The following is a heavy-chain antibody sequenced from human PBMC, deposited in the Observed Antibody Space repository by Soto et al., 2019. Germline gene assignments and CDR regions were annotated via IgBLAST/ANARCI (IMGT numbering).Heavy chain of an antibody. V-gene: IGHV4-39*01. J-gene: IGHJ4*02. CDR2: IYYSGST. CDR3: ARQGTEDIVVVPAAISY. CDR1: GGSISSSSYY. D-gene: IGHD2-2*01. Sequence: QLQLQESGPGLVKPSETLSLTCTVSGGSISSSSYYWGWIRQPPGKGLEWIGSIYYSGSTYYNPSLKSRVTIPVDTSKNQFSLKLSSVTAADTAVYYCARQGTEDIVVVPAAISYWGQGTLVTVSS.